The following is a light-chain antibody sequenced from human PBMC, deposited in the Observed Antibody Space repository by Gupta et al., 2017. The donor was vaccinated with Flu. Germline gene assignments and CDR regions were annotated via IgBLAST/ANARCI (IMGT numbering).Light chain of an antibody. Sequence: QSALPQPRSVSGSPGQSATISCTGTSSDVGAYDYVSWYQQHPGKAPKLIIYDVGERPSGVPDRFSGSKSGNTASLTISGLRAEDEALYFCCSYAGSYTFVVFGGGTQLTVL. V-gene: IGLV2-11*01. CDR3: CSYAGSYTFVV. CDR1: SSDVGAYDY. CDR2: DVG. J-gene: IGLJ2*01.